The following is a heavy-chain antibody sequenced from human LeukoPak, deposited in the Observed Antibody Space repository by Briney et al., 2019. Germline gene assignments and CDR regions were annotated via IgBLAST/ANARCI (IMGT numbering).Heavy chain of an antibody. CDR2: IYYSEST. D-gene: IGHD3-9*01. V-gene: IGHV4-31*03. CDR3: ARGDPREVRYFDWLFDY. Sequence: SETLSLTCTVSGGSISSGGYYWSWIRQHPGKGLEWIGYIYYSESTYYNPSLKSRVTISVGTSKNQFSLKLSSVTAADTAVYYCARGDPREVRYFDWLFDYWGQGTLVTVSS. CDR1: GGSISSGGYY. J-gene: IGHJ4*02.